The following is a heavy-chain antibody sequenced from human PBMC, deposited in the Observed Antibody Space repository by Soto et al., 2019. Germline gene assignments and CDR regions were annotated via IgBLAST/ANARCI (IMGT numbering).Heavy chain of an antibody. CDR3: ARDRDLSSSWSFDY. J-gene: IGHJ4*02. CDR1: GFTFSDYY. Sequence: GGSLRLSCAASGFTFSDYYMTWIRQAPGKGLEWISYISTRSDYTNYADSVKGRFTISRDNAKSSLYLQMNTLRAEDTAVYYCARDRDLSSSWSFDYWGQGILVTVSS. D-gene: IGHD6-13*01. V-gene: IGHV3-11*06. CDR2: ISTRSDYT.